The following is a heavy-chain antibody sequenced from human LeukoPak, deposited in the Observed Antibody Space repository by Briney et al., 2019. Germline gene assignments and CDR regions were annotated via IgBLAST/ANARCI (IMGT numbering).Heavy chain of an antibody. V-gene: IGHV4-59*08. D-gene: IGHD6-13*01. CDR2: ISDSGST. Sequence: PSETLSLTCTVSGVSLSSYYWSWIRQPPGKGLEWIGEISDSGSTNYNPSLKSRVTISRDTSKKQFSLKLSSVTAADTAVYYCARRGYSSSWSYWGQGTLVTVS. J-gene: IGHJ4*02. CDR1: GVSLSSYY. CDR3: ARRGYSSSWSY.